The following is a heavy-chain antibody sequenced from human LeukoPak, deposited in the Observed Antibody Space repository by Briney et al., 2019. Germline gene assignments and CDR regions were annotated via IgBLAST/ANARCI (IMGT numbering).Heavy chain of an antibody. J-gene: IGHJ5*02. Sequence: SETLSLTCTVSGGSISSYYWSWIRQPPGKGLEWIGYIYYSGSTNYNPSLKSRVTISVDTSKNQFSLKLSSVTAADTAVYYCARLLGVPGIAAAGTGGWFDPWGQGTLVTVPS. V-gene: IGHV4-59*08. D-gene: IGHD6-13*01. CDR2: IYYSGST. CDR1: GGSISSYY. CDR3: ARLLGVPGIAAAGTGGWFDP.